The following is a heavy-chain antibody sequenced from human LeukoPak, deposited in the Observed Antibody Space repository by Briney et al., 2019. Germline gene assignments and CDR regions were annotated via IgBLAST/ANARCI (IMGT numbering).Heavy chain of an antibody. Sequence: SETLSLTCTVSGGSISSYYWSWIRQPPGKGLEWIGYIYYSGSTYYNPSLKSRVTISIDMSKNQFSLNLSSVTAADTAVYYCARDRPPYYGSGGHDAFDIWGQGTMVTVSS. D-gene: IGHD3-10*01. V-gene: IGHV4-59*12. CDR3: ARDRPPYYGSGGHDAFDI. CDR2: IYYSGST. J-gene: IGHJ3*02. CDR1: GGSISSYY.